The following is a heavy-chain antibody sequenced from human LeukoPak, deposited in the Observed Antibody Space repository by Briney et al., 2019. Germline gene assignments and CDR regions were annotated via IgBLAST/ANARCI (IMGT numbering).Heavy chain of an antibody. V-gene: IGHV3-73*01. J-gene: IGHJ4*02. CDR1: GFTFSGSA. CDR2: IRSKANSYAT. CDR3: TRHAVGATGY. D-gene: IGHD1-26*01. Sequence: GGSLRLSCAASGFTFSGSAMHWVRQASGKGLEWVGRIRSKANSYATAYAASVKGRFTISRDDSKNTAYLQMNRLKTEDTAVYYRTRHAVGATGYWGQGTLVTVSS.